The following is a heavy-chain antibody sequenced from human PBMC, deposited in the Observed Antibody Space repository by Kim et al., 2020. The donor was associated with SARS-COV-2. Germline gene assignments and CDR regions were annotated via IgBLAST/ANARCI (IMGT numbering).Heavy chain of an antibody. D-gene: IGHD3-10*01. CDR3: TTGISPPWGFGELVPDY. J-gene: IGHJ4*02. Sequence: GGSLRLSCAASGFTFSNAWMSWVRQAPGKGLEWVGHIKSKTDGGTTDYAAPVKGRFTISRDDSKNTLYLQMNSLKTEDTAVYYCTTGISPPWGFGELVPDYWGQGTLVTVSS. CDR2: IKSKTDGGTT. CDR1: GFTFSNAW. V-gene: IGHV3-15*01.